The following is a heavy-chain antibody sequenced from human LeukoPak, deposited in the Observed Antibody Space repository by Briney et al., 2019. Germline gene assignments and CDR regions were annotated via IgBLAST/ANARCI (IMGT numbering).Heavy chain of an antibody. CDR3: ARDNDFWSGDFDY. J-gene: IGHJ4*02. V-gene: IGHV3-48*01. Sequence: GGSLRLSCAASGFTFSSYSMNWVRQAPGERLEWVSSISSSSSTIYYADSVKGRFTISRDNAKNSLYLQMNSLRAEDTAVYYCARDNDFWSGDFDYWGQGTLVTVSS. CDR1: GFTFSSYS. D-gene: IGHD3-3*01. CDR2: ISSSSSTI.